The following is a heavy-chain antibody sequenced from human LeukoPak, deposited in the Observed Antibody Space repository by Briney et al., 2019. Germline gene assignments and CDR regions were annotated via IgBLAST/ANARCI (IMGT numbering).Heavy chain of an antibody. V-gene: IGHV3-23*01. CDR3: AKDDAWLQYGN. J-gene: IGHJ4*02. Sequence: GGTLRLSCAASGFTFSSHGMNWVRQAPGKGLEWVSGISPNGVITYYADSVKGRFTISRDNSKGTVYLQMNSLRPEDTAVYYCAKDDAWLQYGNWGRGTLVAVSS. D-gene: IGHD5-24*01. CDR1: GFTFSSHG. CDR2: ISPNGVIT.